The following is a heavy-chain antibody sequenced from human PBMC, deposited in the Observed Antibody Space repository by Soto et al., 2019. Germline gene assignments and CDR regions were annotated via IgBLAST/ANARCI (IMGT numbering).Heavy chain of an antibody. V-gene: IGHV6-1*01. CDR1: GDRVSSNSAA. CDR3: ARNYDFWSGYPYGMDV. Sequence: SQTLSLTFAISGDRVSSNSAAWNWIRQSPSRGLEWLGRTYYRSKWYNDYAVSVKSRITINPDTSKNQFSLQLNSVTPEDTAVYYCARNYDFWSGYPYGMDVWGQGTTVTVSS. J-gene: IGHJ6*02. D-gene: IGHD3-3*01. CDR2: TYYRSKWYN.